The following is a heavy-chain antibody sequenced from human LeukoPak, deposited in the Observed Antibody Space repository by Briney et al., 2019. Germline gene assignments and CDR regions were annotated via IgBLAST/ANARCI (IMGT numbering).Heavy chain of an antibody. CDR1: GYSFTSYD. Sequence: GASVKVSCKASGYSFTSYDINWVRQATGQGLEWMGWMNPNSGNTGYAQKFQGRVTMTRNTSISTAYMELSSLRSEDTAVYYCARSPSGNSFSGMDVWGQGTTVTVSS. V-gene: IGHV1-8*01. CDR3: ARSPSGNSFSGMDV. CDR2: MNPNSGNT. J-gene: IGHJ6*02. D-gene: IGHD4-23*01.